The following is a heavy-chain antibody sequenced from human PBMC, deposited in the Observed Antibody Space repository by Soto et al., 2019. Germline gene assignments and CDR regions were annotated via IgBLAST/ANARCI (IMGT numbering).Heavy chain of an antibody. V-gene: IGHV4-61*08. CDR1: GGSISSGGYY. J-gene: IGHJ4*02. CDR3: RSFAYGRYYFDY. D-gene: IGHD4-17*01. CDR2: IYYSGST. Sequence: SETLSLTCTVSGGSISSGGYYWSWIRQHPGKGLEWIGYIYYSGSTNYNPSLKSRVTISVDTSKNQFSLKLSSVTAADTAVYYCRSFAYGRYYFDYWGQGTLVTVSS.